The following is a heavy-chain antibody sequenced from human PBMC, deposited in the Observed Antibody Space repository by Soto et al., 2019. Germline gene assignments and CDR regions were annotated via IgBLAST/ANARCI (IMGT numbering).Heavy chain of an antibody. CDR1: GDSVSSNSAA. J-gene: IGHJ6*03. D-gene: IGHD1-7*01. CDR2: TYYRSRWYN. V-gene: IGHV6-1*01. Sequence: QTLSLTCVISGDSVSSNSAAWNWIRQSPSRGLEWLGRTYYRSRWYNDYAVSVRSRITVNADTSKNQFSLHLNSVTPEDTAVYYCAGTSSLQLYYMDVWDKGTTVTVSS. CDR3: AGTSSLQLYYMDV.